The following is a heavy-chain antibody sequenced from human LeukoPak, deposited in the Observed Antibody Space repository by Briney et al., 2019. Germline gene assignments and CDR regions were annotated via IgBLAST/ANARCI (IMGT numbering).Heavy chain of an antibody. CDR3: ARYDTDCYDSSDFLGSFDP. V-gene: IGHV4-39*07. CDR1: GGSISSSYYY. Sequence: SETLSLTCNVSGGSISSSYYYWGWIRKPQGKGLEWIGSIYYSGSTYYNPSLKSRITISVDTSKNQFSLQLRSGTAADAAVYYCARYDTDCYDSSDFLGSFDPSGQGTLVTVSS. J-gene: IGHJ5*02. CDR2: IYYSGST. D-gene: IGHD3-22*01.